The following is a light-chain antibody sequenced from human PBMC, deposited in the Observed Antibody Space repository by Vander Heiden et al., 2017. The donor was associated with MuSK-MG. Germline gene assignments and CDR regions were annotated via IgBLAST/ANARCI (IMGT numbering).Light chain of an antibody. CDR1: SPNFGAGHD. J-gene: IGLJ1*01. CDR3: QSYDSRLSGYV. Sequence: QSVLTPPPSVSGAPGQRVTISCTGSSPNFGAGHDVHWYQQLPGTAPKLLIYGNINRPSGVPDRFSGSKSGTSASLAITGLQAEDEADYYCQSYDSRLSGYVFGTGTNVAVL. CDR2: GNI. V-gene: IGLV1-40*01.